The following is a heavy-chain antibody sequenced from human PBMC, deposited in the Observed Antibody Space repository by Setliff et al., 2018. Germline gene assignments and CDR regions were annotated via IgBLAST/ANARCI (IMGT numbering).Heavy chain of an antibody. D-gene: IGHD3-16*01. CDR1: GFTSTMYG. CDR3: TTDPSATFGGVIGAAFDM. Sequence: GGSLRLSCAASGFTSTMYGIHWVRQAPGKGLEWAGRIKSYGSGLATDYAAPVKGRFTISRDDSKNTLYLQMNSLKTEDTAVYYCTTDPSATFGGVIGAAFDMWGQGTMVTVSS. V-gene: IGHV3-15*01. CDR2: IKSYGSGLAT. J-gene: IGHJ3*02.